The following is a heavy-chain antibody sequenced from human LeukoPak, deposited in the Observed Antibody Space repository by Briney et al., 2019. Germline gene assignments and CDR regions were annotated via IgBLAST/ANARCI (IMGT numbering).Heavy chain of an antibody. CDR3: ARGWNSDYFDY. J-gene: IGHJ4*02. D-gene: IGHD1-7*01. CDR1: GFTFSTYE. CDR2: ISESGSSI. V-gene: IGHV3-48*03. Sequence: GGSLRLSCAASGFTFSTYEMNWVRQAPGKGLEWVSYISESGSSIYYADFLKGRFTISRDNAKNSLFLQMNSLRVEDTAVYYCARGWNSDYFDYWGQGTLVTVSS.